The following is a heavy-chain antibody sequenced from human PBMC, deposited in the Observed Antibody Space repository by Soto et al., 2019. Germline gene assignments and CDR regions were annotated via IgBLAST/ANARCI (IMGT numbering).Heavy chain of an antibody. V-gene: IGHV3-23*01. CDR1: GFTFSSYA. CDR2: IGDSGGNT. J-gene: IGHJ4*02. Sequence: EVQLLESGGGLVQPGGSLRLSCAASGFTFSSYAINWVRQAPGKGLEWVSGIGDSGGNTYYADSVKGRFTISRDNSKNTLYLQMNSLRAADTAVHYCAKAQGCSCYAGVDCWVQGTLVTVSS. D-gene: IGHD2-15*01. CDR3: AKAQGCSCYAGVDC.